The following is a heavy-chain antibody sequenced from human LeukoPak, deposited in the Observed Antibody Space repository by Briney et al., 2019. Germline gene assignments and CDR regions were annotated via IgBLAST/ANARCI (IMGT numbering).Heavy chain of an antibody. Sequence: ASVKGSCKASGDTFTGYDIRWVRQAPGQGLEWMGWINPNLGGTNYAQKFQGRVTMTRDTSISTAYMELSRLRSDDPAVYYCAREADSSGSYYFDYWGQGPLVTVSS. CDR1: GDTFTGYD. D-gene: IGHD1-26*01. J-gene: IGHJ4*02. V-gene: IGHV1-2*02. CDR3: AREADSSGSYYFDY. CDR2: INPNLGGT.